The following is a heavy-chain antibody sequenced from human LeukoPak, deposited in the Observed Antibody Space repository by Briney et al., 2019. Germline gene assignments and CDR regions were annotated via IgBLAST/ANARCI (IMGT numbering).Heavy chain of an antibody. CDR1: GGSFSGYY. CDR2: IYYSGST. V-gene: IGHV4-34*01. Sequence: SETLSLTCAVYGGSFSGYYWGWIRQPPGKGLEWIGSIYYSGSTYYNPSLKSRVTISVDTSKNQFSLKLSSVTAADTAVYYCARDTTMIVVVIPEARFDPWGQGTLVTVSS. CDR3: ARDTTMIVVVIPEARFDP. D-gene: IGHD3-22*01. J-gene: IGHJ5*02.